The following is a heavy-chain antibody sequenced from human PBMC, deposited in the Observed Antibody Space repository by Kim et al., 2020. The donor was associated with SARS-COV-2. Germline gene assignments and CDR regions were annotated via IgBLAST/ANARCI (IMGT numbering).Heavy chain of an antibody. D-gene: IGHD3-22*01. J-gene: IGHJ6*02. CDR3: ARVYHSSGYYPHYYYYGMDV. Sequence: GRFTISRDNTKNTLYLQMNSLRAEDTAVYYCARVYHSSGYYPHYYYYGMDVWGQGTTVTVSS. V-gene: IGHV3-30*07.